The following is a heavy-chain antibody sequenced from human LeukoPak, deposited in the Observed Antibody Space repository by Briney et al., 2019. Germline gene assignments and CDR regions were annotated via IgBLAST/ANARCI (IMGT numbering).Heavy chain of an antibody. J-gene: IGHJ6*03. CDR2: IYHSGST. CDR1: GYSISSGYY. Sequence: PSETLSLTCAVSGYSISSGYYWGWIRQPPGKGLEWIGSIYHSGSTYYNPSLKSRVTISVDTSKNQFSLKLSSVTAADTAVYYCARLPVVVVPAAQVEIAAAGLGYYMDVWGKGTTVTVSS. D-gene: IGHD2-2*01. CDR3: ARLPVVVVPAAQVEIAAAGLGYYMDV. V-gene: IGHV4-38-2*01.